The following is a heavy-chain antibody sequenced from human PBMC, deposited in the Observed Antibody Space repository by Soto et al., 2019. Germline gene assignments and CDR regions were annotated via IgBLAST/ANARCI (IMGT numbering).Heavy chain of an antibody. D-gene: IGHD3-22*01. CDR2: ISAYNGNT. Sequence: ASVKVSCKASGYTFTSYGISWVRQAPGQGLEWMGWISAYNGNTNYAQKLQGRVTMTTDTSTSTAYMELRSLRSDDTAVYYCARDALKQDSSGYYYVVWFDPWGQGTLVTVS. CDR1: GYTFTSYG. J-gene: IGHJ5*02. V-gene: IGHV1-18*01. CDR3: ARDALKQDSSGYYYVVWFDP.